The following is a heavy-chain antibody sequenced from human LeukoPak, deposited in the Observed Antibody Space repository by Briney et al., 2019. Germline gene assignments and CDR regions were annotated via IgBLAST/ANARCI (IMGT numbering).Heavy chain of an antibody. CDR2: IKQDGSEK. J-gene: IGHJ4*02. CDR3: ARYYGDIVVVPAAIVRQYYFDY. CDR1: GFTFSSYW. Sequence: SGVSLRLSCAASGFTFSSYWMSWVRQAPGKGLEWVANIKQDGSEKYYVDSVKGRFTISRDNAKNSPYLQMNSLRAEDTAVYYCARYYGDIVVVPAAIVRQYYFDYWGQGTLVTVSS. V-gene: IGHV3-7*01. D-gene: IGHD2-2*02.